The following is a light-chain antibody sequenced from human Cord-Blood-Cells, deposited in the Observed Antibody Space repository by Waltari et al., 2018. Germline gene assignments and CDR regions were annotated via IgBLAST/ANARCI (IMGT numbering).Light chain of an antibody. CDR1: QSVSSY. Sequence: EIALTQSPATLSLSPGERATLSCRASQSVSSYLAWYQQKPGQAPRLLIYDASNRATGIPARFSGSGSGTDFTLTISSLEPEDFAVYDCQQRSNWPPMYTFGQRTKLEIK. CDR3: QQRSNWPPMYT. CDR2: DAS. J-gene: IGKJ2*01. V-gene: IGKV3-11*01.